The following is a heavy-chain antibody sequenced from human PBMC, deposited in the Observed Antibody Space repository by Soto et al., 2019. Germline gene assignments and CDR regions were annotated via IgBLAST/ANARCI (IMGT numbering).Heavy chain of an antibody. D-gene: IGHD5-18*01. CDR1: GGSISSYY. J-gene: IGHJ4*02. Sequence: SETLSLTCTVSGGSISSYYWSWIRQPPGKGLEWIGYIYYSGSTNYNPSIKSRVTISVDTSKNQFSLKLSSVTAADTAVYYCASAGYSYGLYYFDYWGQGTLVTVSS. CDR3: ASAGYSYGLYYFDY. CDR2: IYYSGST. V-gene: IGHV4-59*01.